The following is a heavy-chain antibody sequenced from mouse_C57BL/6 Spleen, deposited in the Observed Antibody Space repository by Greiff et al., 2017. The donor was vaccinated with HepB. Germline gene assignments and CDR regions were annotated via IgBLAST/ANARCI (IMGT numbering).Heavy chain of an antibody. V-gene: IGHV1-54*01. CDR3: ARCYYGSSYYFDY. CDR2: INPGSGGT. Sequence: QVQLKESGAELVRPGTSVKVSCKASGYAFTNYLIEWVKQRPGQGLEWIGVINPGSGGTNYNEKFKGKATLTADKSSSTAYMQLSSLTSEDSAVYVCARCYYGSSYYFDYWGQGTTLTVSS. D-gene: IGHD1-1*01. J-gene: IGHJ2*01. CDR1: GYAFTNYL.